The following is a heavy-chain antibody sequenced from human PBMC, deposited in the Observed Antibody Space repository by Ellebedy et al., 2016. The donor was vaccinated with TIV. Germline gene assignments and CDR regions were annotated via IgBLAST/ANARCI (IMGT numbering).Heavy chain of an antibody. CDR3: ARSPYDSWFH. J-gene: IGHJ4*02. Sequence: GESLKISCAASGFTVSNNYMSWVRQAPGKGLEWVSVIYSGGGISYADSVKGRFTISRDNSKNTVYLQMNSLRAEDTAVYYCARSPYDSWFHWGQGTLATVSS. CDR1: GFTVSNNY. D-gene: IGHD3-10*01. CDR2: IYSGGGI. V-gene: IGHV3-53*01.